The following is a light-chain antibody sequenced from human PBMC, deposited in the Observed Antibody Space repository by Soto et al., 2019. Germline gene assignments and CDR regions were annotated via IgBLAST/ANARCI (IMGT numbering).Light chain of an antibody. CDR1: TGVVTSGHW. CDR2: DTT. Sequence: QAVVTQEPSLTVSPGGTVTLTCGSSTGVVTSGHWPYWFLQKPGQAPRTLIYDTTNKHSWTPARFSGSLLGGKAALTLSSAQPEDEAEYYCSLTYTSGRVFGGGTKLTVL. CDR3: SLTYTSGRV. J-gene: IGLJ2*01. V-gene: IGLV7-46*01.